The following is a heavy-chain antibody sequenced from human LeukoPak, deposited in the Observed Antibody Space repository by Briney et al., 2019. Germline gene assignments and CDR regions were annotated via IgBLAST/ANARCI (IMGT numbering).Heavy chain of an antibody. J-gene: IGHJ4*02. CDR2: ISSSGSTI. V-gene: IGHV3-11*04. CDR1: GLTFSDYY. D-gene: IGHD3-16*02. CDR3: ARDRDDYVWGSYRPYYFDY. Sequence: GGSLRLSCAASGLTFSDYYMSWIRQAPGKGLEWVSYISSSGSTIYYADSVKGRFTISRDNAKNSLYLQMDSLRAEDTAVYYCARDRDDYVWGSYRPYYFDYWGREPWSPSPQ.